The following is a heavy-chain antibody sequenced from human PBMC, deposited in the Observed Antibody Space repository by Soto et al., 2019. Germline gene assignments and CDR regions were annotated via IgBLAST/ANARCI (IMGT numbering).Heavy chain of an antibody. V-gene: IGHV1-3*01. D-gene: IGHD3-10*01. J-gene: IGHJ4*02. Sequence: QVRLIQSGPEMMQPGASVRVSCKASGFTALSYAFHWVRQAHGQGPEWLGWLNGGVDGTSYSQRFQGRVTISRDTSTNTVYLEVTSLTSEDTAVYYCAREVKGVTSFDYWGQGTLVTVSS. CDR3: AREVKGVTSFDY. CDR1: GFTALSYA. CDR2: LNGGVDGT.